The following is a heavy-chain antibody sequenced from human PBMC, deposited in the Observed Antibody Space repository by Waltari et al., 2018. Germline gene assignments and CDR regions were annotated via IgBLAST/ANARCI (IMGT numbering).Heavy chain of an antibody. J-gene: IGHJ3*02. CDR2: ITHSGSP. D-gene: IGHD3-22*01. CDR1: GGLFGGYY. Sequence: QVQLQQWGAGLLKPAETLSLSCAVYGGLFGGYYLTWVRQSPGKGLEWFGEITHSGSPYYNPALKSRVTLSVESSKNPFSLRLTSVTAADTAVYYCSRGLRVRTFDILGQGTMVNVSS. V-gene: IGHV4-34*01. CDR3: SRGLRVRTFDI.